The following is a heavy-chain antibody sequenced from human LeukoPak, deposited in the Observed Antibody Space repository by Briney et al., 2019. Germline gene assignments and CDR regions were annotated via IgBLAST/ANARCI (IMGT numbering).Heavy chain of an antibody. J-gene: IGHJ5*02. Sequence: GGSLRLSCAASGFTVSSNYMSWVRQAPGKGLEWVSVIYSGGSTYYADSVKGRFTISRDNSKNTLYLQMNSLRAEDTAVYYCARSGYSSSWYPNWFDPWGPGTLVTVSS. CDR2: IYSGGST. D-gene: IGHD6-13*01. V-gene: IGHV3-53*01. CDR1: GFTVSSNY. CDR3: ARSGYSSSWYPNWFDP.